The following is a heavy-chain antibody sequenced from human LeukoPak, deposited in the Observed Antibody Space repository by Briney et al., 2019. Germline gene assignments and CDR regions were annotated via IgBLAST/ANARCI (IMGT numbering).Heavy chain of an antibody. V-gene: IGHV4-4*07. CDR3: ARVSGYGSGSYYKKGKYYFDY. CDR1: VGSISSYY. D-gene: IGHD3-10*01. CDR2: IYTSGST. J-gene: IGHJ4*02. Sequence: PSETLSLTCIVSVGSISSYYWSWIRQPAGKGLEWIGRIYTSGSTNYNPSLKSRVTMSVDTSKNQFSLKLSSATAADTAVYYCARVSGYGSGSYYKKGKYYFDYWGQGTLVTVSA.